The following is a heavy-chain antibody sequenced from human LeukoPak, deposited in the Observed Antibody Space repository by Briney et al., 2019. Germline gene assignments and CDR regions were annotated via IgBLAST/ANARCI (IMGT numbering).Heavy chain of an antibody. CDR3: ARGGGGGYYFDY. CDR2: IYYSGST. D-gene: IGHD2-15*01. J-gene: IGHJ4*02. Sequence: SETLSLTCTVSGGSINSGGYYWSWIRQHPGKGLEWIGYIYYSGSTYYNPFLKSRLTISVDTSKNQFSLKLSSVTAADTAVYYCARGGGGGYYFDYWGQGTLVTVSS. CDR1: GGSINSGGYY. V-gene: IGHV4-31*03.